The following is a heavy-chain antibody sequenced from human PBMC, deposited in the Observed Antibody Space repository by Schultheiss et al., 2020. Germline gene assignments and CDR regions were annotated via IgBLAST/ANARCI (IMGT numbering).Heavy chain of an antibody. CDR3: AREVEYYYDSSGYYSGPFDY. D-gene: IGHD3-22*01. V-gene: IGHV3-21*01. J-gene: IGHJ4*02. CDR2: ISSSSSYI. CDR1: GFTFSSYS. Sequence: GGSLRLSCAASGFTFSSYSMNWVRQAPGKGLEWVSSISSSSSYIYYADSVKGRFTISRDNAKNSLYLQMNSLRAEDTAVYYCAREVEYYYDSSGYYSGPFDYWGQGTLVTGYS.